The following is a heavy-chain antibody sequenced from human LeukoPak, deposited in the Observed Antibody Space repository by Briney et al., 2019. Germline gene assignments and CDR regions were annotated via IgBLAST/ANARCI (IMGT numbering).Heavy chain of an antibody. CDR2: IYYSGST. D-gene: IGHD6-6*01. CDR3: ARVESIIAADSRGAFDI. V-gene: IGHV4-59*01. J-gene: IGHJ3*02. Sequence: TASETLSLTCTVSGGSISSYYWSWIRQPPGKGLEWIGYIYYSGSTNYNPSLKSRVTISVDTSKNQFSLKLSSVTAADTAVYYCARVESIIAADSRGAFDIWGQGTMVTVSS. CDR1: GGSISSYY.